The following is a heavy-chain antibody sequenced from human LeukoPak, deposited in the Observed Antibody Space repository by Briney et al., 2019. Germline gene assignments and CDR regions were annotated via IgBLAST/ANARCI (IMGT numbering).Heavy chain of an antibody. CDR3: ARAEIYYYDSSGYRNWFDP. V-gene: IGHV4-39*07. D-gene: IGHD3-22*01. Sequence: SETLSLTCTVSGGSISSSSYYWGWIRQPPGKGLEWIGSIYYSGSTYYNPSLKSRVTISVDTSKNQFSLKLSSVTAADTAVYYCARAEIYYYDSSGYRNWFDPWGQGTLVTVSS. CDR2: IYYSGST. J-gene: IGHJ5*02. CDR1: GGSISSSSYY.